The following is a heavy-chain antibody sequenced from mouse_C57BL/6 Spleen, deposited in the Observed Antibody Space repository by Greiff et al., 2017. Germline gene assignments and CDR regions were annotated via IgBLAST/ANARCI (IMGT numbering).Heavy chain of an antibody. CDR1: GFSLTSYG. CDR2: IWGDGST. J-gene: IGHJ1*03. D-gene: IGHD1-1*01. V-gene: IGHV2-3*01. CDR3: ANDYGSSYDWYVEV. Sequence: VQLQESGPGLVAPSQSLSITCTVSGFSLTSYGVSWVRQPPGTGLERLGVIWGDGSTYYHSALISKLSRSKDNSKSQVLIRLNGVQTDDTTSYSSANDYGSSYDWYVEVWGTGTTVTVSS.